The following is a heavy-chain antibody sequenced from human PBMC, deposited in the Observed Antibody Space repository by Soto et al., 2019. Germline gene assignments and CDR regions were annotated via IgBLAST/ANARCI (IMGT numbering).Heavy chain of an antibody. D-gene: IGHD3-22*01. CDR2: IYYSGST. CDR3: ARRGYYDSSGYYVGY. CDR1: GGSISSYY. Sequence: SETLSLTCTVSGGSISSYYWSWIRQPPGKGLEWIGYIYYSGSTNYNPSLKSRVTISVDTSKNQFSLKLSSVTAADTAVYYCARRGYYDSSGYYVGYWGQGTLVPVSS. J-gene: IGHJ4*02. V-gene: IGHV4-59*08.